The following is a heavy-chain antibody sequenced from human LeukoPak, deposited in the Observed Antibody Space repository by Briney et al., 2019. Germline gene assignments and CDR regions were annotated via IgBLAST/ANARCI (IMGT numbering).Heavy chain of an antibody. V-gene: IGHV4-39*06. J-gene: IGHJ4*02. Sequence: SETLSLTCTVSGGSISSSSYYWGWIRQPPGKGLEWIGSIYYSGSTYYNPSLKSRVTISVDTSKNQFPLKLSSVTAADTAVYYCARGEIGDLFDYWGQGTLVTVSS. CDR1: GGSISSSSYY. D-gene: IGHD3-16*01. CDR3: ARGEIGDLFDY. CDR2: IYYSGST.